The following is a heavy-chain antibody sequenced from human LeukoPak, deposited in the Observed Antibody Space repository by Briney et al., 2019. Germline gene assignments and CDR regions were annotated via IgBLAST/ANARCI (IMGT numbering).Heavy chain of an antibody. D-gene: IGHD3-10*01. Sequence: SETPSLTCTVSGGSVSTYYWSWIRQPPGKGLEWIGYIYYIGGTNYNPSLKSRVTISVDTSKNQFSLKLSSVTAADAAVYYCARETGYFDYWGQGTLVTVSS. CDR1: GGSVSTYY. V-gene: IGHV4-59*02. CDR2: IYYIGGT. J-gene: IGHJ4*02. CDR3: ARETGYFDY.